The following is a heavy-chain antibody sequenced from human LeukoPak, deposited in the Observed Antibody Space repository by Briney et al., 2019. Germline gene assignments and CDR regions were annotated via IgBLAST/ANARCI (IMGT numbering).Heavy chain of an antibody. CDR2: IYHSGST. V-gene: IGHV4-30-2*01. CDR1: GGSISSGGYY. D-gene: IGHD2-2*01. Sequence: SQTLSLTCTVSGGSISSGGYYWSWIRQPPGKGLEWIGYIYHSGSTYYNPSLKSRVTISVDRSKNQFSLKLSSVTAADTAVYYCARDRGYCSSTSCSYYFDYWGQGTLVTVSS. CDR3: ARDRGYCSSTSCSYYFDY. J-gene: IGHJ4*02.